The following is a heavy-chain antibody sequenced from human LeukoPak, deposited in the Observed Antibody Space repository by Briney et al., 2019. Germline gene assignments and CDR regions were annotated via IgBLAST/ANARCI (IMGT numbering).Heavy chain of an antibody. CDR2: ISYDGSNK. Sequence: AGGSLRLSCAASGFTFSGSAMHWVRQAPGKGLEWVAVISYDGSNKYYADSVKGRFTISRDNSKNTLYLQMNSLRSEDTAVYYCARGDYYDSSGYPMGAFDIWGQGTMVTVSS. D-gene: IGHD3-22*01. CDR1: GFTFSGSA. J-gene: IGHJ3*02. V-gene: IGHV3-30*04. CDR3: ARGDYYDSSGYPMGAFDI.